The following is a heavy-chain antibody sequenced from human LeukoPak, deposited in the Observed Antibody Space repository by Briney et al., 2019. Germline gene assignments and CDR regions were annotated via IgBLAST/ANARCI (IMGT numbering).Heavy chain of an antibody. CDR3: ARTIDGDYDILTGYPDY. J-gene: IGHJ4*02. V-gene: IGHV3-30*04. CDR2: ISYDGSNK. Sequence: PGGSLRLSCAASGFTSSSYAMHWVRQAPGKGLEWVAVISYDGSNKYYADSVKGRFTISRDNSKNTLYLQMNSLRAEDTAVYYCARTIDGDYDILTGYPDYWGQGTLVTVSS. CDR1: GFTSSSYA. D-gene: IGHD3-9*01.